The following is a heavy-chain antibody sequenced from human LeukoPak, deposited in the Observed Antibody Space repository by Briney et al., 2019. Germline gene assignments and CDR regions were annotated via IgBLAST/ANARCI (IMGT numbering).Heavy chain of an antibody. V-gene: IGHV1-46*01. Sequence: ASVKVSCKASGYTFTSYGISWVRQAPGQGLEWVGIINPSGGSTSYAQKFQGRVTMTRDMSTSTVYMELSSLRSEDTAVYYCARADCSGGSCSIDYWGQGTLVTVSS. CDR1: GYTFTSYG. J-gene: IGHJ4*02. D-gene: IGHD2-15*01. CDR2: INPSGGST. CDR3: ARADCSGGSCSIDY.